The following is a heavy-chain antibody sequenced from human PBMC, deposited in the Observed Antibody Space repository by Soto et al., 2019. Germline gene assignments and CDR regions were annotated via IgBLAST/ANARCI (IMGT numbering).Heavy chain of an antibody. CDR2: IIPIFGTA. J-gene: IGHJ2*01. Sequence: ASVKVFCKASGGTFSSYAISWVRQAPGQGLEWMGGIIPIFGTANYAQKFQGRVTITADESTSTAYMELSSLRSEDTAVYYCAVLDYGGNRWYFDLWGRGTLVTVSS. CDR1: GGTFSSYA. CDR3: AVLDYGGNRWYFDL. V-gene: IGHV1-69*13. D-gene: IGHD4-17*01.